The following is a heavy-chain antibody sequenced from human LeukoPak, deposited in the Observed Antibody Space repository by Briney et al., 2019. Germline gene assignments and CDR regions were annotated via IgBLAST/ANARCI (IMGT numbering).Heavy chain of an antibody. CDR2: ISSSSSYI. V-gene: IGHV3-21*01. CDR3: ARDGYKYCSGGSCYPWGYYYYGMDV. CDR1: GFAFSSYS. Sequence: GGSLRLSCAASGFAFSSYSMNWVRQAPGKGLEWVSSISSSSSYIYYADSVKGRFTISRDNAKNSLYLQMNSLRAEDTAVYYCARDGYKYCSGGSCYPWGYYYYGMDVWGQGTTVTVSS. D-gene: IGHD2-15*01. J-gene: IGHJ6*02.